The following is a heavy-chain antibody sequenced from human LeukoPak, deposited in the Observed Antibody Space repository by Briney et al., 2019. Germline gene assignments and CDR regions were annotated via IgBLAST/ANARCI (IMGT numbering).Heavy chain of an antibody. D-gene: IGHD4-23*01. CDR2: INHSGSA. Sequence: SETLSLTCAVYGGSFSGYYLSWIRQPPGKGLEWMGEINHSGSANYSPSLKSRVTISVDTSKNQFSLKLSSVTAEDTAVYYCARVPGGDSARYAFDYWGQGTLVTVSS. CDR3: ARVPGGDSARYAFDY. CDR1: GGSFSGYY. V-gene: IGHV4-34*01. J-gene: IGHJ4*02.